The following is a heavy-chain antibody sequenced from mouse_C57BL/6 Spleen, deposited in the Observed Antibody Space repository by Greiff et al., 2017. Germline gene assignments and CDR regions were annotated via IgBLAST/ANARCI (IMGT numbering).Heavy chain of an antibody. V-gene: IGHV1-81*01. CDR3: APYYGSSYGYFDV. CDR1: GYTFTSSG. CDR2: IYPRSGNT. J-gene: IGHJ1*03. D-gene: IGHD1-1*01. Sequence: QVQLKESGAELARPGASVKLSCKASGYTFTSSGISWVKQRTGQGLEWIGEIYPRSGNTYYNEKFKGKATLTADKSSSTAYMELRSLTSEDSAVYFCAPYYGSSYGYFDVWGTGTTVTVSA.